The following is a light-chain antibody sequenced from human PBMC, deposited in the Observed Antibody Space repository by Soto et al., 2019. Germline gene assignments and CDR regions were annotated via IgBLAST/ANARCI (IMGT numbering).Light chain of an antibody. V-gene: IGKV1-5*03. CDR3: QQYNDFQYT. J-gene: IGKJ2*01. CDR2: KAT. CDR1: QSIGSW. Sequence: DIQMTQSPSTLSAAVGDGVTITCRASQSIGSWLAWYQQNPGKAPKLQIYKATNLQSGFPSRFSGSGSGTDFSLTISRLQPVDSATYFCQQYNDFQYTFGPGTQREI.